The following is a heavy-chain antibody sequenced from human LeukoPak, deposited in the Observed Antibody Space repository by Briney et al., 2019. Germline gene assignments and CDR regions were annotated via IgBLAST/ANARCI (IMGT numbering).Heavy chain of an antibody. V-gene: IGHV1-69*05. CDR1: GGTFNSFG. Sequence: GASVKVSCKASGGTFNSFGFSWVRQAPGQGLEWMGAIIPMFGTTNYAQKFEGRVTITTDESTSTAYMALSSLRSEDTAVYHCARFHYYDSSGYYNPYFDYWGQGTLVTVSS. CDR2: IIPMFGTT. D-gene: IGHD3-22*01. CDR3: ARFHYYDSSGYYNPYFDY. J-gene: IGHJ4*02.